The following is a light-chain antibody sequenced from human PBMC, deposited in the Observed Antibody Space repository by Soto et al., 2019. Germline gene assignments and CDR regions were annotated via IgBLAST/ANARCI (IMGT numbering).Light chain of an antibody. Sequence: QSVLTQPPSVSGAPXQRVTXXCTGSSSNIGAGYDVHWYQQLPGTAPKLLIYGNSNRPSGVPDRFSGSKSGTSASLAITGLQAEDEADYYCQSYDSSLSGSVFGGGTKLTVL. CDR1: SSNIGAGYD. V-gene: IGLV1-40*01. CDR2: GNS. J-gene: IGLJ2*01. CDR3: QSYDSSLSGSV.